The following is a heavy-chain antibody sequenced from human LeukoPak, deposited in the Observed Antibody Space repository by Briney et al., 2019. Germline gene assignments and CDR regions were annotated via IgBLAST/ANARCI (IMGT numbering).Heavy chain of an antibody. V-gene: IGHV1-69*13. Sequence: SVKVSCKASGGTFSSYAISWVRRAPGQGLEWMGGIIPIFGTANYAQKFQGRVTITADESTSTAYMELSSLRSEDTAVYYCAAGTKIVPAAPFDYWGQGTLVTVSS. CDR1: GGTFSSYA. CDR2: IIPIFGTA. CDR3: AAGTKIVPAAPFDY. D-gene: IGHD2-2*01. J-gene: IGHJ4*02.